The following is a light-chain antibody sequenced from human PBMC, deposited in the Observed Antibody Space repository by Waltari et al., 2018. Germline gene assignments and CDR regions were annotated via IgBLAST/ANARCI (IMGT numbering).Light chain of an antibody. CDR3: QHYVRLPAT. V-gene: IGKV3-20*01. J-gene: IGKJ1*01. CDR1: QSVSRTF. Sequence: EIVLTQSPGTLSLSPGERVTLSCRASQSVSRTFAWYQQKPGQAPKLLIYGASIRATGIPDRFTGSGSGTDFSLTISSLEPEDFAIYFCQHYVRLPATFGQGTKVEIK. CDR2: GAS.